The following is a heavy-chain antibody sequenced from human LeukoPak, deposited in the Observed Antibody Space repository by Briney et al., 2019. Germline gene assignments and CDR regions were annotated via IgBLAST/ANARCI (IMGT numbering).Heavy chain of an antibody. CDR1: GGSISSNNYY. D-gene: IGHD1-14*01. V-gene: IGHV4-39*01. CDR3: ATWANLNLN. CDR2: FYYSGNT. J-gene: IGHJ4*02. Sequence: SETLSLTCTVSGGSISSNNYYWGWIRQPPGKGLEWIGTFYYSGNTYDNSSLKSRVTVSVDTSRTQFSLRLGSVTAADTALYYCATWANLNLNWGQGTLVTVSS.